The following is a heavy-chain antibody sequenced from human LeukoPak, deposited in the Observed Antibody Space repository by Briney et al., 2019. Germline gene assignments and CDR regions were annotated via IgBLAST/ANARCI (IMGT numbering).Heavy chain of an antibody. CDR1: GFTFSSYG. Sequence: SGRSXXLSXAXXGFTFSSYGMHWVRQAPGKGLEWVSVILYYGSNKSYADSVMGLFTISRDNSKNTLYLQMNSLRAEDTAVYYCAKDFVAAAGTYDYWGQGTLVTVSS. J-gene: IGHJ4*02. CDR2: ILYYGSNK. V-gene: IGHV3-33*06. D-gene: IGHD6-13*01. CDR3: AKDFVAAAGTYDY.